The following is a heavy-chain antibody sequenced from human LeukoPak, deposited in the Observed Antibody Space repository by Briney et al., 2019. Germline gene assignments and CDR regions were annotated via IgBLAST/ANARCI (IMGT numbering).Heavy chain of an antibody. V-gene: IGHV1-2*02. CDR1: GYTFTGDY. Sequence: ASVKVSCTASGYTFTGDYMHWVRQAPGQGLEWMGWINPNSGGTNYAQKFQGRVTMTRDTSISTAYMELSSLRSDDTAVYYCARAPGAFDIWGQGTMVTVSS. J-gene: IGHJ3*02. D-gene: IGHD2-2*01. CDR3: ARAPGAFDI. CDR2: INPNSGGT.